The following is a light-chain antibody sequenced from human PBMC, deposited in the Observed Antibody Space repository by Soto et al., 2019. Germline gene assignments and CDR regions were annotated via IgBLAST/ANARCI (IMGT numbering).Light chain of an antibody. CDR1: SSIIGSNT. V-gene: IGLV1-44*01. CDR3: AAWDDSLNGLV. CDR2: SNN. J-gene: IGLJ1*01. Sequence: SVLTQPPPASWTPGQRVTISFSGSSSIIGSNTVNWYQQLPGTAPKLLIYSNNQRPSGVPDRFSGSKSGTSASLAISGLQSEDEADYYCAAWDDSLNGLVFGTGTKVTVL.